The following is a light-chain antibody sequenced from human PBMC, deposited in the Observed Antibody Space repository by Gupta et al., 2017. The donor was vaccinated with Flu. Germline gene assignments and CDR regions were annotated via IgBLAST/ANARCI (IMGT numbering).Light chain of an antibody. CDR2: GAS. CDR1: QIISNY. CDR3: QQSFSTPLT. V-gene: IGKV1-39*01. J-gene: IGKJ4*01. Sequence: DIQMTQFPSSLSASVGDSVTIHCRASQIISNYLNWYQQKPGKAPNLLIYGASSLQSGVPPRFDARGSGTDFTLTISNVQPEDFATYYCQQSFSTPLTFGGGTRVDIK.